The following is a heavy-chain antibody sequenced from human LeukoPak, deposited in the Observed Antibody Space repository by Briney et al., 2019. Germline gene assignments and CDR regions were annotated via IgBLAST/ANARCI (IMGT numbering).Heavy chain of an antibody. J-gene: IGHJ4*02. CDR2: ISYDGSNK. D-gene: IGHD2-21*02. V-gene: IGHV3-30-3*01. CDR3: ATTHVVVTANFDY. CDR1: GFTFSSYA. Sequence: GRSLRLSRAASGFTFSSYAMHWVRQAPGKGLEWVAVISYDGSNKYYADSVKGRFTISRDNSKNTLYLQMNSLRAEDTAVYYCATTHVVVTANFDYWGQGTLVTVSS.